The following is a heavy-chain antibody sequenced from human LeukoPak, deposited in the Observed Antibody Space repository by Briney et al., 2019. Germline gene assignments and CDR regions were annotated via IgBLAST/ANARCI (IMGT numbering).Heavy chain of an antibody. Sequence: GGSLRLSCVASEFTFSSHAMNWVRQAPGKGLEWVSSISSSSSYIYYADSVKGRFTISRDNAKNSLYLQMNSLSAEDTAVYYCARDGDYGDYVVYWGQGTLVTVSS. CDR2: ISSSSSYI. V-gene: IGHV3-21*01. J-gene: IGHJ4*02. CDR3: ARDGDYGDYVVY. CDR1: EFTFSSHA. D-gene: IGHD4-17*01.